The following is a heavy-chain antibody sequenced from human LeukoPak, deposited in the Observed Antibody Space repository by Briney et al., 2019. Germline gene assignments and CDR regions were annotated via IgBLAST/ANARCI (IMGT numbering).Heavy chain of an antibody. J-gene: IGHJ4*02. CDR2: IYTSGST. D-gene: IGHD6-6*01. V-gene: IGHV4-61*02. CDR1: GGSISSGSYY. Sequence: SQTLSLTCTVSGGSISSGSYYWSWIRQPAGKGLEWIGRIYTSGSTNYNPSLKSRVTISVDTSKNQFSLTLTSVTAADTAVYYCARGAEYSSSISTNDYWGQGTLVTVSS. CDR3: ARGAEYSSSISTNDY.